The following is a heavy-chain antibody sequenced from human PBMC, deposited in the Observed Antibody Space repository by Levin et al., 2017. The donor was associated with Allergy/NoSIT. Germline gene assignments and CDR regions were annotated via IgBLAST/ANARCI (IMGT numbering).Heavy chain of an antibody. J-gene: IGHJ4*02. V-gene: IGHV3-48*03. Sequence: SGGSLRLSCAASGFTFSSYEMNWVRRAPGKGLEWVSYISSTGSTIYSADSVKGRFTISRDNAKNSLYLHMNSLGAEDTAVYYCARQLGNFWSGYNYFDYWGQGTLVTVSS. D-gene: IGHD3-3*01. CDR3: ARQLGNFWSGYNYFDY. CDR2: ISSTGSTI. CDR1: GFTFSSYE.